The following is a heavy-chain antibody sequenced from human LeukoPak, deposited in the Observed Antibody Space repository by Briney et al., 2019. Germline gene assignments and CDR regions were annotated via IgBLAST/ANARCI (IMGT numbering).Heavy chain of an antibody. D-gene: IGHD3-22*01. J-gene: IGHJ3*01. CDR3: ATQYDYDRSAYYLRAFDV. CDR2: IYYSGNT. V-gene: IGHV4-39*07. CDR1: GGSISSSSHY. Sequence: PSETLSLTCTVSGGSISSSSHYWGWIRQPPGKALEWIGSIYYSGNTYYNPSLKSRVTISVDTSKNQFSLKVTSVTAADTAVYYCATQYDYDRSAYYLRAFDVWGQGTMVTVSS.